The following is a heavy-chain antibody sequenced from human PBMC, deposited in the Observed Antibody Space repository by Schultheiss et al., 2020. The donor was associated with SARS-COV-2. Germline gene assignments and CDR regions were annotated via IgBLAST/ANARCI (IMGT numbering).Heavy chain of an antibody. J-gene: IGHJ6*02. CDR3: AREYEAADLYGMDV. CDR1: GFTFSSYW. Sequence: GESLKISCAASGFTFSSYWMSWVRQAPGKGLEWVANIKQDGSEKYYVDSVKGRFTISRDNAKNSLYLQMNSLRAEDTAVYYCAREYEAADLYGMDVWGQGTTVTVSS. D-gene: IGHD6-13*01. CDR2: IKQDGSEK. V-gene: IGHV3-7*01.